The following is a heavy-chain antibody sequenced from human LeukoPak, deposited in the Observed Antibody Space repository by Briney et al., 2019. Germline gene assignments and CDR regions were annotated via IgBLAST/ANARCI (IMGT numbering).Heavy chain of an antibody. J-gene: IGHJ3*02. CDR1: GFTFSSYS. CDR3: TTEVTTVTRGKI. Sequence: GGSLTLSCAASGFTFSSYSMNWLRQAPGKGLEWVGRIKSKIDGGTTDYAAPVKGRFTISRDDSKNTLYLQMNSLETEDTAVYYCTTEVTTVTRGKIWGQGTMVTVSP. V-gene: IGHV3-15*01. CDR2: IKSKIDGGTT. D-gene: IGHD4-17*01.